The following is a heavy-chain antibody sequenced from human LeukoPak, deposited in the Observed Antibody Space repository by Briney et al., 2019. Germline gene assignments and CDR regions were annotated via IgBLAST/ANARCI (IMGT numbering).Heavy chain of an antibody. CDR2: MNPISGNT. Sequence: GASVKVSCKASGYTFTTYDINWVRQATGQGLEWMGWMNPISGNTGYAQKFQGRVTMTRDISVSTAYMELSSLRSEDTAVYYCARGNDFWSGYSIGGYYYMDVWGKGTTVTVSS. J-gene: IGHJ6*03. CDR1: GYTFTTYD. CDR3: ARGNDFWSGYSIGGYYYMDV. D-gene: IGHD3-3*01. V-gene: IGHV1-8*01.